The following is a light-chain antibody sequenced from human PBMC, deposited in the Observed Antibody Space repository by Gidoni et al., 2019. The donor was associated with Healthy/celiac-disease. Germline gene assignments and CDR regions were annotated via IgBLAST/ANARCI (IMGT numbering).Light chain of an antibody. CDR3: QQSYSTPPWT. J-gene: IGKJ1*01. V-gene: IGKV1-39*01. CDR2: AAS. CDR1: QSISSY. Sequence: DIPMTPSPSSLSASVGDRVTITCRASQSISSYLNWYQQKPGKAPKLLIYAASSLQSGVPSRFSGSGSGTDFTLTISSLQPEDFATYYCQQSYSTPPWTFXQXTKVEIK.